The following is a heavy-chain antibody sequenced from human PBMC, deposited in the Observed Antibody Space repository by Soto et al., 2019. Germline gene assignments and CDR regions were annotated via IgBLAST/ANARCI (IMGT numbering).Heavy chain of an antibody. D-gene: IGHD3-16*01. CDR1: GGSFSGSA. J-gene: IGHJ1*01. Sequence: XTLSLPCTISGGSFSGSAWSWIRQPPGKGLEWTGFIHDSGSYNSTSSLRSRLNISLGPCSNQFSLRLRSVTAANKANYFCASIPLPARGWGPWINFYYDTWGRGAPVTVS. CDR3: ASIPLPARGWGPWINFYYDT. CDR2: IHDSGSY. V-gene: IGHV4-59*12.